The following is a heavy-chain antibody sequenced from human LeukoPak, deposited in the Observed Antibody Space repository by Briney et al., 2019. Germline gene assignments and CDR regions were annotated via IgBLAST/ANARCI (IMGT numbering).Heavy chain of an antibody. J-gene: IGHJ5*02. Sequence: GGSLRLSCAASGFTLSSYWMTWVRQAPGKGLEWVAKIKPDGSKEYYVDSVKGRFTISRDNAKNSLYLQMNSLRAEDTAVYYCANPLRYFDWLTPPINNWIDPWGQGTLVTVSS. V-gene: IGHV3-7*03. CDR2: IKPDGSKE. CDR3: ANPLRYFDWLTPPINNWIDP. CDR1: GFTLSSYW. D-gene: IGHD3-9*01.